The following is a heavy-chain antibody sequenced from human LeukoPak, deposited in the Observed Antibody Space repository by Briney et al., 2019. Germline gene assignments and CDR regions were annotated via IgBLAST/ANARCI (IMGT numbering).Heavy chain of an antibody. J-gene: IGHJ3*02. V-gene: IGHV3-53*01. CDR2: IYSDGST. D-gene: IGHD6-19*01. CDR3: EKFAAVADSHDAFDI. Sequence: GGSLRLSCAASGFIVSGNYMSWVRQAPGKGLEWVSVIYSDGSTYYSDSVKGRFTISRDNSKNTLHLQMNSLRAEDTAVYYCEKFAAVADSHDAFDIWGQGTMVTVSS. CDR1: GFIVSGNY.